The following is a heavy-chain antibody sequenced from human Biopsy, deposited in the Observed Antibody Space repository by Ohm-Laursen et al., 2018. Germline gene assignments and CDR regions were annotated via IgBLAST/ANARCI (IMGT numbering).Heavy chain of an antibody. CDR3: ARHPTGFWFDP. CDR2: IYSTETT. J-gene: IGHJ5*02. CDR1: GFSISSSTTYY. Sequence: SETLSLTWAVFGFSISSSTTYYWAWLRQPPGKGLEWIGSIYSTETTFYNPSLKSRVTISVDTSTNQFSLKVSSVTAADTALYFCARHPTGFWFDPWGHGTLVTVSS. V-gene: IGHV4-39*01.